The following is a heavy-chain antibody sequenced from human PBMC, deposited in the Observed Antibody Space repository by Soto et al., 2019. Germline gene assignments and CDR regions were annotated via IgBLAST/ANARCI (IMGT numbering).Heavy chain of an antibody. V-gene: IGHV4-59*01. J-gene: IGHJ4*02. D-gene: IGHD3-3*01. CDR1: GGSISSYY. CDR2: IYYSGST. CDR3: ARSDGYNFWTDY. Sequence: PSETLSLTCTVSGGSISSYYWSWIRQPPGKGLEWIGYIYYSGSTNYNPSLKSRVTISVDTSKNQFSLKLSSVTAADTAVYYCARSDGYNFWTDYWGQGTLVTVSS.